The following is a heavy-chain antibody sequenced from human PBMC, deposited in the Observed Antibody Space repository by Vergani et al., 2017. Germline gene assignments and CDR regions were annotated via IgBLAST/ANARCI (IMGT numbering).Heavy chain of an antibody. CDR3: ARDLKRGTPYYFDY. CDR1: GYTFTGYY. Sequence: QVQLVQSGAEVKKPGASVKVSCKASGYTFTGYYMHWVRQAPGQGLEWMGWINPNSGGTNYAQKLQGRVTLTRDTSISTAYMELSRLRSDDTVVYYCARDLKRGTPYYFDYWGQGTLVTVSS. J-gene: IGHJ4*02. CDR2: INPNSGGT. V-gene: IGHV1-2*02. D-gene: IGHD1-1*01.